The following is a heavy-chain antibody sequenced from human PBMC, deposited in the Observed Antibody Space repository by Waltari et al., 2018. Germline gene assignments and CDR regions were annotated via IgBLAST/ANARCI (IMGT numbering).Heavy chain of an antibody. CDR1: GFTFSSYW. V-gene: IGHV3-7*01. Sequence: EVQLVESGGDLVQPGGSLRLSCAASGFTFSSYWMSWVRQAPGKGLEWVANIKQDGSEKYYVDSVKGRFTISRDNAKNSLYLQMNSLRAEDTAVYYCARGGYVDTAMPTDWGQGTLVTVSS. CDR2: IKQDGSEK. J-gene: IGHJ4*02. D-gene: IGHD5-18*01. CDR3: ARGGYVDTAMPTD.